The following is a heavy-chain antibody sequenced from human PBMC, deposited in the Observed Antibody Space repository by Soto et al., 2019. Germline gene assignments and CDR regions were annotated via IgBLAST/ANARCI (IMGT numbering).Heavy chain of an antibody. J-gene: IGHJ3*02. V-gene: IGHV5-51*01. CDR2: IYPGDSDT. CDR3: ARLTGTYYNGAFDI. Sequence: GESLKISCTGSGYTFDNYLIGWVRQLPGKGLEWMVIIYPGDSDTKYSPSFQGRVTISVDKSIRTAYLQWSSLKASDTAMYYCARLTGTYYNGAFDIWGQGTMVTVS. CDR1: GYTFDNYL. D-gene: IGHD3-10*01.